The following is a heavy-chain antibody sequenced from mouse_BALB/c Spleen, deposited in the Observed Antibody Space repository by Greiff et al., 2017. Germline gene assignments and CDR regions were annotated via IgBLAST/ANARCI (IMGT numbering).Heavy chain of an antibody. D-gene: IGHD1-1*01. Sequence: EVQLQESGPGLVKPSQSLSLTCTVTGYSITSDYAWNWIRQFPGNKLEWMGYISYSGSTSYNPSLKSRISITRDTSKNQFFLQLNSVTTEDTATYYGARGYYYGSSYFDYWGQGTTLTVSS. CDR3: ARGYYYGSSYFDY. CDR2: ISYSGST. V-gene: IGHV3-2*02. J-gene: IGHJ2*01. CDR1: GYSITSDYA.